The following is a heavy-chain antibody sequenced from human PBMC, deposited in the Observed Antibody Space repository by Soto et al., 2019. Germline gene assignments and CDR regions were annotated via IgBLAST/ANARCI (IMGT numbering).Heavy chain of an antibody. D-gene: IGHD2-15*01. J-gene: IGHJ5*02. CDR3: TTDIVVVVAAVRNGDWFDP. CDR2: IKSKTDGGTT. V-gene: IGHV3-15*01. CDR1: GFSFSNAW. Sequence: EVQLVESGGGLVKPGGSLRLSCAASGFSFSNAWMRWVRQAPGTGLEWVGRIKSKTDGGTTDYAAPVKGRFTMSRDDSKNTLYPEVNSRKTEDTAVYYCTTDIVVVVAAVRNGDWFDPCGQGTLVTVSS.